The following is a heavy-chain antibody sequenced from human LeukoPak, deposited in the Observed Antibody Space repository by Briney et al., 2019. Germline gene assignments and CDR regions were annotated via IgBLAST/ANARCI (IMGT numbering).Heavy chain of an antibody. CDR3: AKSSYYDSSGYYREYYFDY. V-gene: IGHV3-23*01. CDR2: VSGGGGST. J-gene: IGHJ4*02. D-gene: IGHD3-22*01. CDR1: GFIFSSYA. Sequence: VGSLRLSCAASGFIFSSYAMSWVRQAPGKGLEWVSSVSGGGGSTYYADFVKGRFTISRDNSKSTLFLQMNSLRAEDTAVYYCAKSSYYDSSGYYREYYFDYWGQGTLVTVSS.